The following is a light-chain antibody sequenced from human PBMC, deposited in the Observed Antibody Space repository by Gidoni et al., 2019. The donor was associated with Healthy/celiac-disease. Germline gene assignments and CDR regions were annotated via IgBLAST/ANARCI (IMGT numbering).Light chain of an antibody. CDR3: QQYGSAPPWT. J-gene: IGKJ1*01. CDR1: QSVSSSY. CDR2: GAS. Sequence: EIVLTQSPGTLSLSPGERATLSCRASQSVSSSYLAWDQQKPGQDPRRLIYGASSRATGIPDRFSGSGSGTDFTLIISRLEPEDFAVYYCQQYGSAPPWTFGQGTKVEIK. V-gene: IGKV3-20*01.